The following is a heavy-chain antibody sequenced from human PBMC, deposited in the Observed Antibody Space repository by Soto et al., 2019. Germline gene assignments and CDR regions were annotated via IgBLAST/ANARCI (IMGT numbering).Heavy chain of an antibody. Sequence: EVQLLESGGGLVQPGGSLRLSCAASRFTFSTYAMSWVRQAPGKGLEWVSDISGSGGNTYYADSVKGRCTISRDNAKNKLYLQMSSLRAEDTAVYYCAKSAMVRGGGWFDHWGQGTLVTVSS. D-gene: IGHD3-10*01. J-gene: IGHJ5*02. CDR3: AKSAMVRGGGWFDH. V-gene: IGHV3-23*01. CDR1: RFTFSTYA. CDR2: ISGSGGNT.